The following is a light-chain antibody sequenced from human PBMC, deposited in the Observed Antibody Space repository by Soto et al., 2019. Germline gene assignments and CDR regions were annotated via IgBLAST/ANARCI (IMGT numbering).Light chain of an antibody. J-gene: IGLJ1*01. Sequence: QSVLTQPASVSGSPGQSISISCTGTSTDVGTYNLVSWYQQYPGKAPTLLLFEVDRRPSGVSSRFSGSKSGNTASLTISDLRAEDEADYYCGTRDSSRTGYVFGTGTKVTVL. V-gene: IGLV2-23*02. CDR1: STDVGTYNL. CDR2: EVD. CDR3: GTRDSSRTGYV.